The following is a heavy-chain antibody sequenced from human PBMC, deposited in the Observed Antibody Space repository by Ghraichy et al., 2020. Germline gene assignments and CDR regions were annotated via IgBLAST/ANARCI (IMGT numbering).Heavy chain of an antibody. CDR1: GFTFSDYY. D-gene: IGHD5-12*01. Sequence: LNISCAASGFTFSDYYMSWIRQAPGKGLEWVSYISSSGSTIYYADSVKGRFTISRDNAKNSLYLQMNSLRAEDTAVYYCARDSGYDGYFDYWGQGTLVTVSS. J-gene: IGHJ4*02. V-gene: IGHV3-11*01. CDR3: ARDSGYDGYFDY. CDR2: ISSSGSTI.